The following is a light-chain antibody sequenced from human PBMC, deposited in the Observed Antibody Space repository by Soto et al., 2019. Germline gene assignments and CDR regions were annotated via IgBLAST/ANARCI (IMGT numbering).Light chain of an antibody. V-gene: IGKV3-15*01. J-gene: IGKJ1*01. CDR3: QQYDNWPRT. Sequence: EIVLTQSPGTLSLAPGERATLSCRASQSIQSAYLAWYQQKPGQTPRLLIHGASTRATGIPARFSGSGSGTRFTLTIASLQSEDFAVYYCQQYDNWPRTFGQGTKVDIK. CDR1: QSIQSAY. CDR2: GAS.